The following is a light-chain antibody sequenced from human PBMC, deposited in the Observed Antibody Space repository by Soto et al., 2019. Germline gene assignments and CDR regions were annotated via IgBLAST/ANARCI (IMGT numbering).Light chain of an antibody. V-gene: IGKV3-20*01. Sequence: IVLTQSPGTLSFSPGERATLSCRASQSVSSTYLAWYQQKPGRAPRLLIHDVSRRATGIPDRFSGSGSGTDFTLTISRLEPEDFAVYYCQQYGNSPWAFGQGTKVDIK. J-gene: IGKJ1*01. CDR2: DVS. CDR3: QQYGNSPWA. CDR1: QSVSSTY.